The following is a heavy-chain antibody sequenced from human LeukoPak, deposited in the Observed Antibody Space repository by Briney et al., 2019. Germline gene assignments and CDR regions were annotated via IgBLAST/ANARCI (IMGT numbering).Heavy chain of an antibody. CDR2: INTNTGNP. V-gene: IGHV7-4-1*02. CDR3: ARERLWFGELLWHIDY. D-gene: IGHD3-10*01. CDR1: GYTFTIYA. J-gene: IGHJ4*02. Sequence: ASVKVSCKASGYTFTIYAMNWVRQAPGQGLEWMGWINTNTGNPTYAQGFTGRFVFSLDTSVSTAYLQISSLKAEDTAVYYCARERLWFGELLWHIDYWGQGTLVTVSS.